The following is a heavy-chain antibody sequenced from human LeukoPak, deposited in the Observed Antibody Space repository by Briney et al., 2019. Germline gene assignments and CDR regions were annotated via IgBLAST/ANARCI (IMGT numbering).Heavy chain of an antibody. V-gene: IGHV3-30*02. D-gene: IGHD3-3*01. J-gene: IGHJ4*02. CDR2: IRYDGSNK. Sequence: GGSLRLSCAASGFTFSSYGMHWVRQAPGKGLEWVAFIRYDGSNKYYADSVKGRFTISRDNSKNTLYLQMNSLRAEDTAVYYCAIWDAFWSGSDYWGQGTLVAVSS. CDR3: AIWDAFWSGSDY. CDR1: GFTFSSYG.